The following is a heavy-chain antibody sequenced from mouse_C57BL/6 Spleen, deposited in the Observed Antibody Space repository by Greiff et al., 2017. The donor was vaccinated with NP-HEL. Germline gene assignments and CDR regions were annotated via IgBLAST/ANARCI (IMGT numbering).Heavy chain of an antibody. J-gene: IGHJ3*01. V-gene: IGHV5-4*01. CDR1: GFTFSSYA. CDR3: AREGDGYPAY. D-gene: IGHD2-3*01. CDR2: ISDGGSYT. Sequence: EVQRVESGGGLVKPGGSLKLSCAASGFTFSSYAMSWVRQTPEKRLEWVATISDGGSYTYYPDNVKGRFTISRDNAKNNLYLQMSHLKSEDTAMYYCAREGDGYPAYWGQGTLVTVSA.